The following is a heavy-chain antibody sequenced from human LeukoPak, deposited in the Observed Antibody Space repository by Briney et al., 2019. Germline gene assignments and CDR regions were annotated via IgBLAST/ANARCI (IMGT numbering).Heavy chain of an antibody. CDR2: IHPRSGET. D-gene: IGHD3-10*01. J-gene: IGHJ4*02. Sequence: ASVKVSFKASGYSFTAFYIHWVRQAPGQGLEGMGWIHPRSGETNYAYKFRGRVTMTRDTSIRTTYMDLGSLGSDDTAVYYCARDGEYGTGSYYRGCFDYWGQGTLVTVSS. CDR3: ARDGEYGTGSYYRGCFDY. V-gene: IGHV1-2*02. CDR1: GYSFTAFY.